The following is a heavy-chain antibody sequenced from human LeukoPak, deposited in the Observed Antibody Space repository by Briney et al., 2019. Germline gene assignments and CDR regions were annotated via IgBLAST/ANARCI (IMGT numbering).Heavy chain of an antibody. D-gene: IGHD1-7*01. J-gene: IGHJ5*02. CDR2: INPNSGNT. CDR3: ARTTRRGYNWKYRKPSNWFDP. CDR1: GYTFTGYY. V-gene: IGHV1-8*03. Sequence: GASVKVSCKASGYTFTGYYMHWVRQAPGQGLEWMGWINPNSGNTGYAQKFQGRVTITRNTSISTAYMELSSLRSEDTAVYYCARTTRRGYNWKYRKPSNWFDPWGQGTLVTVSS.